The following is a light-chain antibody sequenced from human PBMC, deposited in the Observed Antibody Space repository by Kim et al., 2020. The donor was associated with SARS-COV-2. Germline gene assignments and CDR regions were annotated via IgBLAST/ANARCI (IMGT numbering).Light chain of an antibody. Sequence: SPGERVTPSCRASQRFSGSYLAWYQQTPGQAPRLLIYGGANRATGIPDRFSGSASGTDFSLTISRLEPEDSAVYYCQQYDYSPPYTFGQGTKLEI. J-gene: IGKJ2*01. CDR1: QRFSGSY. V-gene: IGKV3-20*01. CDR2: GGA. CDR3: QQYDYSPPYT.